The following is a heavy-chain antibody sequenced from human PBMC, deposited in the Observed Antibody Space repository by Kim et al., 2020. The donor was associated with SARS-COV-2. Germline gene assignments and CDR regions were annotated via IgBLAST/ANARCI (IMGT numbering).Heavy chain of an antibody. Sequence: SLKSRVTISVDMSKNLFSLKLSSVTAVDTAVYYCARGLSKVVTPGCFDPWGQGTLVTVSS. CDR3: ARGLSKVVTPGCFDP. D-gene: IGHD2-21*02. J-gene: IGHJ5*02. V-gene: IGHV4-30-2*01.